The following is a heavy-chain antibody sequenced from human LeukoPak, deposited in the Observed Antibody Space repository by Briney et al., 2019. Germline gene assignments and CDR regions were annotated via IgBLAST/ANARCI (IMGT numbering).Heavy chain of an antibody. CDR3: ARELRYDSSGYYYGNWFDP. D-gene: IGHD3-22*01. CDR2: INHSGST. CDR1: GGSFSGYY. V-gene: IGHV4-34*01. J-gene: IGHJ5*02. Sequence: SETLSLTCAVYGGSFSGYYWSWIRQPPGKGLEWIGEINHSGSTNYNPSLKSRVTISVDTSKNQFSLKLSSVTAADTAVYYCARELRYDSSGYYYGNWFDPWGQGTLVTVSS.